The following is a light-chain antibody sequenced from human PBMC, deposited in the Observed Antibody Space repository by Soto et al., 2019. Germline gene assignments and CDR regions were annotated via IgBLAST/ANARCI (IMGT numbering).Light chain of an antibody. V-gene: IGKV1-39*01. CDR2: AAF. CDR3: QQSYSTPIT. Sequence: DIQMTQSPSSLSASVGDRVTITCRASQSISSYLNWYQQKPGKAPKLLIYAAFSLQSGVPSRFSGSGSGPEFTLTISSLQPEDFAAYYCQQSYSTPITFGPGTRVDI. J-gene: IGKJ3*01. CDR1: QSISSY.